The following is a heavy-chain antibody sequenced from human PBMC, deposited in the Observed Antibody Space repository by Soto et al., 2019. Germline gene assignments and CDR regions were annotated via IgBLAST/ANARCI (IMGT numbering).Heavy chain of an antibody. D-gene: IGHD3-22*01. CDR3: ARATYYYDSSGYSGGAFDI. CDR1: GFTVSSNY. Sequence: GGSLRLSCAASGFTVSSNYMSWVRQAPGKGLEWVSVIYSGGSTYYADSVKGRFTISRDNSKNTLYLQMNSLRAEDTAVYYCARATYYYDSSGYSGGAFDIWGQGTMVTVS. J-gene: IGHJ3*02. CDR2: IYSGGST. V-gene: IGHV3-53*01.